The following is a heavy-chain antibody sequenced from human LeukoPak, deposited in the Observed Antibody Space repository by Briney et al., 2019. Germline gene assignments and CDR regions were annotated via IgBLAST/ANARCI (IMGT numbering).Heavy chain of an antibody. V-gene: IGHV1-18*01. Sequence: ASVKVSCKASGYTFTSYGISWVRQAPGQGLEWMGWISAYNGNTNYAQKLQGRVTMTTDTSTSTASMELRSLRSDDTAVYYCARDRPSGWYGDYYYGMDVWGQGTTVTVSS. CDR2: ISAYNGNT. CDR3: ARDRPSGWYGDYYYGMDV. D-gene: IGHD6-19*01. J-gene: IGHJ6*02. CDR1: GYTFTSYG.